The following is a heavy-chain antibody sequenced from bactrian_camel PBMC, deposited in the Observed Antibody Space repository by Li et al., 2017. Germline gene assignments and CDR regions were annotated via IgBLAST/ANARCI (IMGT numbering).Heavy chain of an antibody. CDR2: LYSDGST. CDR1: GYTYGKYC. D-gene: IGHD1*01. J-gene: IGHJ6*01. V-gene: IGHV3S55*01. CDR3: AAWTDFAY. Sequence: HVQLVESGGGSVQAGGSLRLSCAASGYTYGKYCMGWFRQAPGKEREGLAALYSDGSTSYADSVKGRFTISKDNAKVTLHLQMNSLKPEDTARYYCAAWTDFAYWGQGTQVTVS.